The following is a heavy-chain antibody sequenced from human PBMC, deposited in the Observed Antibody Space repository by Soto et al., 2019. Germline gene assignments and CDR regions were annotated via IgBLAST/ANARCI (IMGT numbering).Heavy chain of an antibody. D-gene: IGHD2-2*01. Sequence: GGSLRLSCAASGFTFSSYGMHWVRQAPGKGLEWVAVIWYDGSNKYYADSVKGRFTISRDNSKNTLYLQMNSLRAEDTAVYYCARDKAAYCSSTSCPYDYWGQETLVTVSS. CDR3: ARDKAAYCSSTSCPYDY. J-gene: IGHJ4*02. CDR1: GFTFSSYG. V-gene: IGHV3-33*01. CDR2: IWYDGSNK.